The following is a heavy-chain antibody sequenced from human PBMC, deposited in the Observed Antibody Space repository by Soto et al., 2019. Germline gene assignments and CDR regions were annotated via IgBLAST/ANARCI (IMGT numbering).Heavy chain of an antibody. D-gene: IGHD3-9*01. J-gene: IGHJ4*02. V-gene: IGHV1-2*04. CDR1: GYTFTGYY. CDR3: ARGGVLDDILTGYQNPFDY. Sequence: ASVKVSCKASGYTFTGYYMHWVRQAPGQGLEWMGWINPNSGGTNYAQKFQGWVTMTRDTSISTAYMELSRLRSDDTAVYYSARGGVLDDILTGYQNPFDYWGQGTLVTVSS. CDR2: INPNSGGT.